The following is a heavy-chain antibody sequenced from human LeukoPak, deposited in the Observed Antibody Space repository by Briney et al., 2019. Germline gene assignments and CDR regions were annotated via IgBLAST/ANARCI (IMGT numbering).Heavy chain of an antibody. CDR3: ARDSDWDDAFDI. Sequence: GGSLRLSCAASGFTFSSYSMNWVRQAPGKGLEWVSSISSSSSYVYYADSVKGRFTISRDNAKNTLYLQMNSLRAEDTAVYYCARDSDWDDAFDIWGQGTMVTVSS. CDR1: GFTFSSYS. CDR2: ISSSSSYV. D-gene: IGHD3-9*01. V-gene: IGHV3-21*01. J-gene: IGHJ3*02.